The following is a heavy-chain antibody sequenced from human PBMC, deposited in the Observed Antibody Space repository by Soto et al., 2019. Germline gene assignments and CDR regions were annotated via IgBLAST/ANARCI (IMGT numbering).Heavy chain of an antibody. CDR2: INHSGST. V-gene: IGHV4-39*07. CDR3: ARENITDLLDY. D-gene: IGHD3-10*01. J-gene: IGHJ4*02. Sequence: PSETLSLTCTVSGGSISSGDYYWSWIRQPPGTGLEWIGEINHSGSTNYNPSLKSRVTISVDTSKNQFSLKLTSVTAADTAVYYCARENITDLLDYCGQGTFVLVSS. CDR1: GGSISSGDYY.